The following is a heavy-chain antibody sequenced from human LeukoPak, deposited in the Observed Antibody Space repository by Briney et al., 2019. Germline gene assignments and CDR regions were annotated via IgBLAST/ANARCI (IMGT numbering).Heavy chain of an antibody. J-gene: IGHJ5*02. V-gene: IGHV4-39*01. CDR3: ASTELDYNWFDP. Sequence: PSETLSLTCTVPGGSISSSSYYWGWIRQPPGKGLEWTGSIYYSGSAYYNSSLKSRVTISVDTSKNQFSLKLSSVTAADTAVYYCASTELDYNWFDPWGQGTLVTVSS. CDR2: IYYSGSA. D-gene: IGHD6-6*01. CDR1: GGSISSSSYY.